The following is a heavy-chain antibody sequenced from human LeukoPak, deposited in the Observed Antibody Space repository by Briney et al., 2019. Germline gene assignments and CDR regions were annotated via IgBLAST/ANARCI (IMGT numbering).Heavy chain of an antibody. V-gene: IGHV4-59*08. D-gene: IGHD6-13*01. J-gene: IGHJ3*02. Sequence: PSETLSLTCTVSGGSISSYYWSWIRQPPGKGLEWIGYIYYSGSTNYNPSLKSRVTISVDTSKNQFSLKLSSVTAADTAVYYCARQRLAAAGTWAFDIWGQGTMVTVSS. CDR3: ARQRLAAAGTWAFDI. CDR2: IYYSGST. CDR1: GGSISSYY.